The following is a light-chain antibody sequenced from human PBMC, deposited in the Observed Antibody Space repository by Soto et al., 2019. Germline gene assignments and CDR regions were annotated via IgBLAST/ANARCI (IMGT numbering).Light chain of an antibody. CDR2: GTS. CDR3: QQYGNSPRYS. V-gene: IGKV3-20*01. J-gene: IGKJ2*03. Sequence: EIVLTQSPGTLSLSLGERATLSCRASQSVSSNYLAWYQQKPGQAPRLLIYGTSSRATGIPDRFSGSGSGTDCTLTISRLEPEDFAVYYCQQYGNSPRYSFGQGTKLEIK. CDR1: QSVSSNY.